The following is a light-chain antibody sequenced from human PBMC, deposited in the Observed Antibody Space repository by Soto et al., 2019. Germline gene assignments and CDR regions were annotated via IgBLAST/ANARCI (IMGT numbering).Light chain of an antibody. J-gene: IGKJ1*01. CDR3: QQYDNWPPWT. V-gene: IGKV3-15*01. Sequence: EIVMTQSPATLSVSPGERATLSCRASQNINSNLAWYQQKPGQAPRLLIYGASTRATDIPARFSGSGSGTEFTLTISSLQSVAFAIYYCQQYDNWPPWTFGQGTKVETK. CDR2: GAS. CDR1: QNINSN.